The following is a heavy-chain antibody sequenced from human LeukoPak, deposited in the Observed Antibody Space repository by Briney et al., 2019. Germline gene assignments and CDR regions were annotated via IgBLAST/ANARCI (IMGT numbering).Heavy chain of an antibody. D-gene: IGHD2-2*01. J-gene: IGHJ5*02. V-gene: IGHV1-3*01. CDR3: ARSPFSLSDCSSTSCYAGPWFDP. CDR1: GYTFTSYA. Sequence: ASVKVSCKASGYTFTSYAMHWVRQAPGQRLEWMGWINAGNGNTKYSQKFQGRVTITRDTSASTAYMELSSLRSEDTAVYNCARSPFSLSDCSSTSCYAGPWFDPWGQGTLVTVSS. CDR2: INAGNGNT.